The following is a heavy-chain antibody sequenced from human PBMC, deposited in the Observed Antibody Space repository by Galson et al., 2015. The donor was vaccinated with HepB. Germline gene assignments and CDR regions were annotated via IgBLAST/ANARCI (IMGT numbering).Heavy chain of an antibody. CDR1: GFTFCSYW. D-gene: IGHD3-22*01. CDR3: ARGFYGSGYPAEYFQH. V-gene: IGHV3-74*01. J-gene: IGHJ1*01. Sequence: SLRLSCAASGFTFCSYWMHWVRQAPGKGLVWVSRINSDGSSTSYADSVKGRFTISRDNAKNTLYLQMNSLRAEDTAVYYCARGFYGSGYPAEYFQHWGQGTLVTVSS. CDR2: INSDGSST.